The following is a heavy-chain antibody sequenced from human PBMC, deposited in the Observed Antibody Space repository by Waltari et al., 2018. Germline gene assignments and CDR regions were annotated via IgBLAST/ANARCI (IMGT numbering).Heavy chain of an antibody. D-gene: IGHD5-12*01. J-gene: IGHJ4*02. CDR2: IKGSGGNT. CDR1: GFTFSSYT. Sequence: EAQLVETGGGLVQPGGSLRLSCVASGFTFSSYTMTWVRKAPGKGREWVTAIKGSGGNTYYADSVKGRFTISRDNSKNTLYLQMNSLRAEDTAVYYCAKGAGGYPYYLDYWGQGTLVTVSS. V-gene: IGHV3-23*04. CDR3: AKGAGGYPYYLDY.